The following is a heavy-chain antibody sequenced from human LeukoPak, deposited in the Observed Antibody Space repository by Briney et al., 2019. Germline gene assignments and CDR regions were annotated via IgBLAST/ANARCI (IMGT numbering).Heavy chain of an antibody. CDR1: GYIFTSYW. J-gene: IGHJ4*02. CDR3: ARLMGSSSEPFDY. D-gene: IGHD6-6*01. CDR2: IYPGDSGT. Sequence: GESLNISCMGSGYIFTSYWIAWVRQLPGKGLEWTGIIYPGDSGTRYSPSFQGQVTFLADKSISTAYLQWSSLKASDSAMYCCARLMGSSSEPFDYWGQGTLVTVSS. V-gene: IGHV5-51*01.